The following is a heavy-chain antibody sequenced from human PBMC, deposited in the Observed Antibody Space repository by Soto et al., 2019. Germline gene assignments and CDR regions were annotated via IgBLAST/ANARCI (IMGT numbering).Heavy chain of an antibody. J-gene: IGHJ4*02. V-gene: IGHV3-23*01. CDR1: GFTLSSDA. D-gene: IGHD6-13*01. CDR2: ISGSGGST. Sequence: PGGSLRLSCAASGFTLSSDAMSWVRQAPRKRLERVSAISGSGGSTYYADSVKGRFTISRDNSKNTQYLQMNSLRAEDTAVYYCAKDRRYIEAAGTVDYWGQGTLVTVSS. CDR3: AKDRRYIEAAGTVDY.